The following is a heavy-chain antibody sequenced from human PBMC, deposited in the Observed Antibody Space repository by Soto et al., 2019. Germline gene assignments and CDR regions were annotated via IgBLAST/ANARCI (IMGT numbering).Heavy chain of an antibody. CDR2: ISSDGGST. CDR3: ARVFYDSGGYYYDQ. J-gene: IGHJ4*02. Sequence: PGGSLRLSCAASGFTFSNSAMHWVRQAPGKGLEYVSAISSDGGSTYYADSVKGRFTISRDNSKNTLYLQMGSLRAEDMAVYYCARVFYDSGGYYYDQWGQGTLVTVSS. CDR1: GFTFSNSA. V-gene: IGHV3-64*02. D-gene: IGHD3-22*01.